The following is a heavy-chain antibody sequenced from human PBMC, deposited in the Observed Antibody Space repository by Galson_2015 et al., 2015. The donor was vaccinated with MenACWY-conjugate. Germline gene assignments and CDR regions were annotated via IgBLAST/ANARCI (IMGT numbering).Heavy chain of an antibody. Sequence: SETLSLTCPVSGGSISTYYWSWIRQPPGKGLEWIGYIYYNGNTNSDPSFKSRVTISVDTSKNQFSLKLSSVTAADTAIYYYARARGRALGLFDFWGQGTLVTVSS. CDR1: GGSISTYY. CDR3: ARARGRALGLFDF. D-gene: IGHD3-3*02. CDR2: IYYNGNT. J-gene: IGHJ4*02. V-gene: IGHV4-59*13.